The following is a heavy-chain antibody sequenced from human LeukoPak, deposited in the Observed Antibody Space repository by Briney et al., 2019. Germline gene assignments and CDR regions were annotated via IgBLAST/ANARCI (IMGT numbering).Heavy chain of an antibody. J-gene: IGHJ4*02. Sequence: ASVKVSCKASGYTFTNYGITWVRQAPGQGLEWMGWISGHQGNTKYAQNFQGRVTMTIDTSTSTAYMDLRSLSSDDTAIYFCARSDLATITAGPFEYWGQGTLVAVSS. CDR1: GYTFTNYG. V-gene: IGHV1-18*01. CDR2: ISGHQGNT. CDR3: ARSDLATITAGPFEY. D-gene: IGHD5-12*01.